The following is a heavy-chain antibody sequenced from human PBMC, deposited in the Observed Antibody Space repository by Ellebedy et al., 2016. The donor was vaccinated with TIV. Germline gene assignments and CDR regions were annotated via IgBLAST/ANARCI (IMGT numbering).Heavy chain of an antibody. Sequence: SETLSLXXTVSGGSISRYYWSWIRQPPGKGLEWIGFLSSNVNTKYNPSLESRVTMSLDTSKNQVSLRLTSMSAADTAVYYCARSPIQLADNCFSPWGQGTLVIVSS. CDR1: GGSISRYY. J-gene: IGHJ5*02. V-gene: IGHV4-59*13. CDR3: ARSPIQLADNCFSP. CDR2: LSSNVNT. D-gene: IGHD1-1*01.